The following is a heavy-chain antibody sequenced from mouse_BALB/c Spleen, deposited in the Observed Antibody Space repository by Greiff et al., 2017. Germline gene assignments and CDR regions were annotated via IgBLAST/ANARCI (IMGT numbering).Heavy chain of an antibody. J-gene: IGHJ4*01. V-gene: IGHV14-3*02. CDR1: GFNIKDTY. CDR3: ARYDGYSFHAMDY. D-gene: IGHD2-3*01. CDR2: IDPANGNT. Sequence: EVQLQQSGAELVKPGASVKLSCTASGFNIKDTYMHWVKQRPEQGLEWIGRIDPANGNTKYDPKFQGKATITADTSSNTAYLQLSSLTSEDTAVYYCARYDGYSFHAMDYWGQGTSVTVSS.